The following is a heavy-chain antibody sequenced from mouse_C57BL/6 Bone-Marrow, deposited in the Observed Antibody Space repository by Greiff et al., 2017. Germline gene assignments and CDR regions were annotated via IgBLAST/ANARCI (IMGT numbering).Heavy chain of an antibody. Sequence: VQLQQPGAELVMPGASVKLSCKASGYTFTSYWMHWVKQRPGQGLEWIGEIDPSDSYTNYNQKFKGKSTLTVDKSSSTAYMQLSSLTSKDSAVYYCARMRYYGSRGDFDVWGTGTTVTVSS. D-gene: IGHD1-1*01. CDR1: GYTFTSYW. CDR2: IDPSDSYT. J-gene: IGHJ1*03. V-gene: IGHV1-69*01. CDR3: ARMRYYGSRGDFDV.